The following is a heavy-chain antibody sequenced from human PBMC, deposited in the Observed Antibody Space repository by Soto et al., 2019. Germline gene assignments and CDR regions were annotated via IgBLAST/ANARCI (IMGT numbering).Heavy chain of an antibody. V-gene: IGHV3-48*01. Sequence: GGSLRLSCAASGFTFSSYSMNWVRQAPGKGLEWVSYISSSSSTIYYADSVKGRFTISRDNAKNSLYLQMNSLRAEDTAVYYCARGDLTNLGELWDPIDYWGQGTLVTVSS. CDR3: ARGDLTNLGELWDPIDY. CDR1: GFTFSSYS. D-gene: IGHD3-16*01. CDR2: ISSSSSTI. J-gene: IGHJ4*02.